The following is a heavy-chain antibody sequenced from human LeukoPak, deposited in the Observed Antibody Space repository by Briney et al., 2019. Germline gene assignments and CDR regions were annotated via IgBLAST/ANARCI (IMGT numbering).Heavy chain of an antibody. CDR2: VNPNSGGT. Sequence: ASVKVSCKASGYTFTGYYMHWVRQAPGQGLEWMGWVNPNSGGTNYAQKFQGRVTMTRDTSISTAYMELSRLRSDDTAVYYCARYVGATTDAFDIWGQGTMVTVSS. CDR3: ARYVGATTDAFDI. D-gene: IGHD1-26*01. CDR1: GYTFTGYY. V-gene: IGHV1-2*02. J-gene: IGHJ3*02.